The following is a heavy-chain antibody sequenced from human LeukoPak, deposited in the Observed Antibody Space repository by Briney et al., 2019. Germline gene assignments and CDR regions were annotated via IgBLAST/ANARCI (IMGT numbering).Heavy chain of an antibody. Sequence: SETLSLTCTVSGGSISSYYWSWIRQPPGKGLEWIGYIYYSGGTNYNPSLKSRVTISVDTSKNQFSLKLSSVTAADTAVYYCARGGRYYDSSGYFDYWGQGTLVTVSS. D-gene: IGHD3-22*01. J-gene: IGHJ4*02. CDR2: IYYSGGT. V-gene: IGHV4-59*01. CDR3: ARGGRYYDSSGYFDY. CDR1: GGSISSYY.